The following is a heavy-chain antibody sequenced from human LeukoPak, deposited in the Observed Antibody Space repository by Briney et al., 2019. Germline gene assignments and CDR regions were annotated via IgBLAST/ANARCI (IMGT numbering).Heavy chain of an antibody. Sequence: GESLRLSCAASGFTFSDYYMSWIRQAPGKGLEWVSYISSSSYTNYADSVKGRFTISRDNAKNSLYLQMNSLRAEDTAVYYCATAKEQWLARPLDYWGQGTLVTVSS. V-gene: IGHV3-11*06. J-gene: IGHJ4*02. CDR2: ISSSSYT. CDR1: GFTFSDYY. D-gene: IGHD6-19*01. CDR3: ATAKEQWLARPLDY.